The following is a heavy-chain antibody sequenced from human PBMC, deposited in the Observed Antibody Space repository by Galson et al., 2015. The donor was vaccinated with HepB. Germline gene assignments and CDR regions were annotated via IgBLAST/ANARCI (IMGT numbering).Heavy chain of an antibody. CDR3: TRHGGSIIAVAEFDY. D-gene: IGHD6-19*01. J-gene: IGHJ4*02. Sequence: SLRLSCAASGFTFCGSAMHWVRQASGKGLECVGSIRSKANSYATAYAASVKGRFTIPRDDSKNTAYLQMNSLKTEDTAVYYCTRHGGSIIAVAEFDYWGQGTLVTVSS. CDR1: GFTFCGSA. CDR2: IRSKANSYAT. V-gene: IGHV3-73*01.